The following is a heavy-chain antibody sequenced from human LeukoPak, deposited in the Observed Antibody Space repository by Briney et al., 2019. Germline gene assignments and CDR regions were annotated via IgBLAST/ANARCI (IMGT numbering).Heavy chain of an antibody. CDR2: ISGSGGST. CDR1: GFTFSSYA. J-gene: IGHJ4*02. CDR3: AKDRVLEDFDY. V-gene: IGHV3-23*01. D-gene: IGHD3-10*01. Sequence: GGSLRLSCAASGFTFSSYAMSWVRQAPGKGLEWVSAISGSGGSTYYVDSVKGRFTISRDNSKNTLHLQMNSLRAEDTAVYYCAKDRVLEDFDYWGQGTLVTVSS.